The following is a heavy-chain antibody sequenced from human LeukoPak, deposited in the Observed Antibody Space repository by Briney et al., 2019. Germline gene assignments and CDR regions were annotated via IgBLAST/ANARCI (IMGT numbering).Heavy chain of an antibody. D-gene: IGHD2-15*01. Sequence: GRSPRLSCAASGFNFNSYTMHWVRQAPGKGLEWVSSISGSGDSTYYADSVKGRFTISRDNSKNTLYLQMNSLRAEDTAVYYCAKDGSRAWDIGFQHWGQGTLVTVSS. CDR1: GFNFNSYT. CDR2: ISGSGDST. J-gene: IGHJ1*01. V-gene: IGHV3-23*01. CDR3: AKDGSRAWDIGFQH.